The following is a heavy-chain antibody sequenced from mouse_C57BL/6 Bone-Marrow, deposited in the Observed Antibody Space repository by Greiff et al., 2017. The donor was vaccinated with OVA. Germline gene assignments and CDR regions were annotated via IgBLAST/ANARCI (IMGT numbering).Heavy chain of an antibody. CDR1: GFTFSSYG. CDR2: ISSGGSYT. V-gene: IGHV5-6*01. J-gene: IGHJ3*01. CDR3: AIRNYGSSSWFAY. Sequence: EVKLMESGGDLVKPGGSLKLSCAASGFTFSSYGMSWVRQTPDKRLEWVATISSGGSYTYYPDSVKGRFTISRDNAKNTLYLQMSSLKSEDTAMYYCAIRNYGSSSWFAYWGQGTLVTVSA. D-gene: IGHD1-1*01.